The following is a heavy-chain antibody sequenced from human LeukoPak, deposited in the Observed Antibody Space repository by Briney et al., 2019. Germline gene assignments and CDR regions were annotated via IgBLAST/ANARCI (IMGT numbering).Heavy chain of an antibody. Sequence: PGGSLRLSCAVSGFTFSSYSMNWVRQAPGKGLEWVSSISSSSSYIYYADSVKGRFTISRDNAKNSLYLQMNSLRAEDTAVYYCARAKYCSGGSCYYSFGWFDPWGQGTLVTVSS. D-gene: IGHD2-15*01. V-gene: IGHV3-21*01. CDR3: ARAKYCSGGSCYYSFGWFDP. J-gene: IGHJ5*02. CDR1: GFTFSSYS. CDR2: ISSSSSYI.